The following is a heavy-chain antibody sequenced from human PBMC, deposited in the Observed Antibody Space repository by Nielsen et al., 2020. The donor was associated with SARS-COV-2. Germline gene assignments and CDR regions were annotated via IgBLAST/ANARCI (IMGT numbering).Heavy chain of an antibody. CDR3: TSSLVY. Sequence: GGSLRLSCTASGFTFGAYAMSWFRQAPGKGLEWVGFIRSKAYGGTTEYAASVKGRFTISRDDSKSIAYLQMNSLKTEDTAVYYCTSSLVYWGQGTLVTVSS. J-gene: IGHJ4*02. D-gene: IGHD1-26*01. CDR2: IRSKAYGGTT. V-gene: IGHV3-49*03. CDR1: GFTFGAYA.